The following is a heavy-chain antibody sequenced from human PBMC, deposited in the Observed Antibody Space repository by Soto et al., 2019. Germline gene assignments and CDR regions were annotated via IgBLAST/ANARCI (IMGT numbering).Heavy chain of an antibody. D-gene: IGHD2-15*01. CDR1: GGTFSSYA. J-gene: IGHJ3*02. CDR3: ARGYCSGGSCYYDAFDI. CDR2: IIPIFGTA. Sequence: SVKVSCKASGGTFSSYAISWVRQAPGQGLEWMGGIIPIFGTANYAQKFQGRVTITADESTSTAYMELSSLRSEDTAVYYCARGYCSGGSCYYDAFDIWGQGTMVTVSS. V-gene: IGHV1-69*13.